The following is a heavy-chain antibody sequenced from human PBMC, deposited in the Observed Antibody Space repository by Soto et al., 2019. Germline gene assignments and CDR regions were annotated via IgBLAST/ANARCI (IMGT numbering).Heavy chain of an antibody. CDR1: GGYISGTTYS. V-gene: IGHV4-30-2*01. D-gene: IGHD6-25*01. Sequence: SETLSLTCAVSGGYISGTTYSWSWIRQPPGKGLEWIGYIYDSGNTYYNPSLKSQFSISVDRSKNQFSLKLSSVTAADPAVYYCARGQGAASGHSNFDNGGQGALVTFPS. J-gene: IGHJ4*02. CDR2: IYDSGNT. CDR3: ARGQGAASGHSNFDN.